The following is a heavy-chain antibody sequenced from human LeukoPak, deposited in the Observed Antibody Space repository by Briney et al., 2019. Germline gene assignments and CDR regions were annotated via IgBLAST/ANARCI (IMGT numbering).Heavy chain of an antibody. CDR1: GGSFNDYY. J-gene: IGHJ4*02. CDR2: INHYGTT. Sequence: SETLSLTCAVYGGSFNDYYWSWIRQPPGKGLEWIGEINHYGTTNYNPSLKSRVTISVDTPKNQFSLRLNSVTAADTAVYYCARAPNYDSSGYYFDYWGQGTLVTVSS. CDR3: ARAPNYDSSGYYFDY. D-gene: IGHD3-22*01. V-gene: IGHV4-34*01.